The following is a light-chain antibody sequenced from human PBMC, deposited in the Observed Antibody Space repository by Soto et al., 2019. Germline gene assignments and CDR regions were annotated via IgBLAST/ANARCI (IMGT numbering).Light chain of an antibody. CDR1: QTISGY. CDR2: AAS. Sequence: DIQMTQSPSSLSASVGDRVTIACRASQTISGYLNWYQHKPGEAPKLLIYAASSLQGGVPSRFSGSGSGTHFTLTISSLQPGDSATYYCQQSYSTLWTFGQGTKVDIK. J-gene: IGKJ1*01. CDR3: QQSYSTLWT. V-gene: IGKV1-39*01.